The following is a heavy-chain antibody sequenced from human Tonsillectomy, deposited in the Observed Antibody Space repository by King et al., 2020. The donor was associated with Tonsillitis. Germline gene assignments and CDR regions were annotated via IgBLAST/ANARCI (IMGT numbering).Heavy chain of an antibody. V-gene: IGHV4-34*01. J-gene: IGHJ6*02. CDR3: AGVGYYDILTGYYYNSFGMDV. D-gene: IGHD3-9*01. CDR1: GGSFSGYY. CDR2: INHGGST. Sequence: HVQLQQWGAGLLKPSETLSLTCAVYGGSFSGYYWSWIRQPPGKGLEWIGEINHGGSTNYNPSLKSRATIPIDTSRNQFSLKLSSVTAADTAVYYCAGVGYYDILTGYYYNSFGMDVWGQGTTVTVSS.